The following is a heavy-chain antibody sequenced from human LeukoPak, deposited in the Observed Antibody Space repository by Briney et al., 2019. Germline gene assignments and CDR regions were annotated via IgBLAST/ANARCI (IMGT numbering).Heavy chain of an antibody. J-gene: IGHJ4*02. CDR1: GFTFSSYG. D-gene: IGHD2-2*01. V-gene: IGHV3-33*01. Sequence: GGSLRLSCAASGFTFSSYGVHWVRQAPGKGLEWVAVIWYDGSNKYYADSVRGRFTISRDNSKNTLYLQMNSLRADDTAVYYCARKVYHRFDYWGQGTLVTVSS. CDR3: ARKVYHRFDY. CDR2: IWYDGSNK.